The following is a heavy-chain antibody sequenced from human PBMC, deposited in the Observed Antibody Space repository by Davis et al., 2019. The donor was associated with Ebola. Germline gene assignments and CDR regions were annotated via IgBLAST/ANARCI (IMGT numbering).Heavy chain of an antibody. D-gene: IGHD3-3*01. J-gene: IGHJ6*02. CDR2: INHSGST. Sequence: MPSETLSLTCNVSGGSTRKSGYYWSWIRQPPGKGLEWIGEINHSGSTNYNPSLKSRVTISVDTSKNQFSLKLSSVTAADTAVYYCARGDLTIFGVVITQGPYYYYGMDVWGQGTTVTVSS. CDR1: GGSTRKSGYY. CDR3: ARGDLTIFGVVITQGPYYYYGMDV. V-gene: IGHV4-34*01.